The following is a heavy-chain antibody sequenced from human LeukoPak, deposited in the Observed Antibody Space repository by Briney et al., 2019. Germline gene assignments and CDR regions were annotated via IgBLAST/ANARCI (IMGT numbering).Heavy chain of an antibody. J-gene: IGHJ6*03. CDR2: IIPIFGTA. V-gene: IGHV1-69*05. CDR3: ARDGWNGYYYMDV. D-gene: IGHD2-8*01. Sequence: ASVKVSCKASGYTFTSYAMNWVRQAPGQWLEWMGGIIPIFGTANYAQKFQGRVTITTAESTSTAYMELSSLRSEDTAVYYCARDGWNGYYYMDVWGKGTTVTVSS. CDR1: GYTFTSYA.